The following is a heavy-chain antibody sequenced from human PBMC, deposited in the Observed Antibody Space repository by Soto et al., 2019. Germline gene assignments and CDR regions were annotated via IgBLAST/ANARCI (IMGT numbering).Heavy chain of an antibody. Sequence: QVQLVESGGGVARPGGTLRLSWVSSGFTFSNYGIHWVRRDPARGLDRVAVIPNDGSNKYYEVSVKGRFTISRDSSTDTLYLQMNRLRAEDTAVHYCAKYQEPDYYAYGMDVWGRGTTVTVSS. CDR2: IPNDGSNK. D-gene: IGHD2-2*01. V-gene: IGHV3-30*02. CDR3: AKYQEPDYYAYGMDV. CDR1: GFTFSNYG. J-gene: IGHJ6*02.